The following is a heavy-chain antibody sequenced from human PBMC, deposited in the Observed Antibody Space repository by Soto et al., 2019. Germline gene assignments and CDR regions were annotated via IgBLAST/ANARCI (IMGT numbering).Heavy chain of an antibody. V-gene: IGHV4-59*01. Sequence: SETLSLTCTVSGGSISSYYWSWIRQPPGKGLEWIGNIYYSGSTNYNPSLKSRVTISVDTSKKQFSLRLRSVTAADTAVYYCAREYFDWSNNYYYGLDVWGQGTTVTVSS. CDR3: AREYFDWSNNYYYGLDV. CDR2: IYYSGST. D-gene: IGHD3-9*01. CDR1: GGSISSYY. J-gene: IGHJ6*02.